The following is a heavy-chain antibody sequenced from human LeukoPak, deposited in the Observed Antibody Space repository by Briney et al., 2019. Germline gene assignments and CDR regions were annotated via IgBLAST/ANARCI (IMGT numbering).Heavy chain of an antibody. CDR1: GFTFSNFE. Sequence: GGSLRLSCAASGFTFSNFEMNWVRQAPGKGLEWVSSITGSGVTIYYADSVKGRFTISRDNAKHLLYLQMNSLRAEDTVFYYCASKYYYESSGYWGFDPWGQGTLVTVPS. D-gene: IGHD3-22*01. V-gene: IGHV3-48*03. J-gene: IGHJ5*02. CDR3: ASKYYYESSGYWGFDP. CDR2: ITGSGVTI.